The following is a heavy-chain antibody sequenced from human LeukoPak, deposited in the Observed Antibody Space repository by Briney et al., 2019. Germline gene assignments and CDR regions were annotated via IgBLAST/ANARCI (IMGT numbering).Heavy chain of an antibody. Sequence: PGGSLRLSCAASGFTFSSYWMSWVRQAPGKGLEWVANIKQDGSEKYYVDSVKGRFTISRDNAKNSLYLQMNSLRAEDTAVYYCARVNVLRYLDRLDYWGQGTLVTVSS. CDR1: GFTFSSYW. CDR2: IKQDGSEK. D-gene: IGHD3-9*01. V-gene: IGHV3-7*01. CDR3: ARVNVLRYLDRLDY. J-gene: IGHJ4*02.